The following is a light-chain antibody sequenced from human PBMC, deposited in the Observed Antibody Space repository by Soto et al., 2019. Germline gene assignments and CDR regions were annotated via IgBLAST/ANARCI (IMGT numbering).Light chain of an antibody. J-gene: IGKJ2*01. CDR1: QDISGR. CDR3: QQYNSYLYT. CDR2: GAS. Sequence: DIQMTQSPSSVSASIGDRVTITCRASQDISGRLAWYQQKPGKAPKLLIYGASSLQSGVPSRFSGSGSGTDFTLTITSLQPEDFATYYCQQYNSYLYTFGQGTKLEIK. V-gene: IGKV1D-16*01.